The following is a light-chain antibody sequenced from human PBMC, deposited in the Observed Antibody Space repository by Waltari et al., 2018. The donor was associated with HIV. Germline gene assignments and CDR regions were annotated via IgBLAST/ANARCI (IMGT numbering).Light chain of an antibody. CDR3: VGWDSRLRGYV. CDR1: SPHHENDN. Sequence: QSVLTQPPSASGAPGQRVTISCSGSSPHHENDNVYWYQQFPGAAPKLLIYKDTQRPSGVPDRFTGSKSGTSASLAIGGLRSDDEADYYCVGWDSRLRGYVFGAGTKVTVL. J-gene: IGLJ1*01. V-gene: IGLV1-47*01. CDR2: KDT.